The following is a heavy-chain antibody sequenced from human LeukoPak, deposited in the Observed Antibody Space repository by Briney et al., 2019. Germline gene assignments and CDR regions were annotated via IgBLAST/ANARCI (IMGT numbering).Heavy chain of an antibody. D-gene: IGHD4-17*01. V-gene: IGHV4-34*01. CDR2: IYHSGST. CDR1: GFTVSSNY. CDR3: ARFGRKMTAVKRGPNWFDP. J-gene: IGHJ5*02. Sequence: PGGSLRLSCAVSGFTVSSNYMSWVRQPPGKGLEWIGEIYHSGSTNYNPSLKSRVTISIDKSKNQFSLKLSSVTAADTAVYYCARFGRKMTAVKRGPNWFDPWGQGTLVTVSS.